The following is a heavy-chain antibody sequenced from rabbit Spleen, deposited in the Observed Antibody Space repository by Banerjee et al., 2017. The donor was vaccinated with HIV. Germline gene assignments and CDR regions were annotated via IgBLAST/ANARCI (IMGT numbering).Heavy chain of an antibody. CDR2: VNGGGSGTT. V-gene: IGHV1S45*01. Sequence: QQQLEESGGGQVKPGGTLTLSCKASGFTLSSYWIWWVRQAPGKGLEWIACVNGGGSGTTHYATWAKGRFTVSKTSSTTVTLQVTSLTAADTATYFCAGADGYAYGGYDLWGPGTLVTVS. CDR3: AGADGYAYGGYDL. D-gene: IGHD6-1*01. CDR1: GFTLSSYW. J-gene: IGHJ4*01.